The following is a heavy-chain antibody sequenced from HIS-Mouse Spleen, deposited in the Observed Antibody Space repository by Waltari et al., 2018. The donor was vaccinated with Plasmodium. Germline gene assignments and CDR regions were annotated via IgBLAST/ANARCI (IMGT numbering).Heavy chain of an antibody. V-gene: IGHV1-18*01. D-gene: IGHD6-19*01. J-gene: IGHJ3*02. CDR1: GYTFTNYG. Sequence: QVQLVQSGAEVKKHGASVTVSCKASGYTFTNYGISWVRQAPEQGLEWMGWISPYNGNTHFAQKLQGRVTMTTDTSTSTAYMELRSLRSDDTAVYYCARGSAGDAFDIWGQGTMVTVSS. CDR2: ISPYNGNT. CDR3: ARGSAGDAFDI.